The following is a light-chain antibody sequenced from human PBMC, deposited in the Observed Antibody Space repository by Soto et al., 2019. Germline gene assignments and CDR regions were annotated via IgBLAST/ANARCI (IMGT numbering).Light chain of an antibody. CDR3: QQYNSWPPIT. V-gene: IGKV3-11*01. CDR2: DAS. J-gene: IGKJ5*01. Sequence: EIVLTQSPAKLSLSPWERATLSWGASQSVSSYLAWYQQKPGQAPRLLLYDASNSATGIPARFSGSGSGTDFTLTISRLEPEDFVVYYCQQYNSWPPITFGQGTRLEIK. CDR1: QSVSSY.